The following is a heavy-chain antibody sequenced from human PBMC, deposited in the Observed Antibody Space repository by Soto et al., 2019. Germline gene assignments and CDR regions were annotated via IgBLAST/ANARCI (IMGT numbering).Heavy chain of an antibody. CDR2: ISSGGTTT. Sequence: SGGSLRLSCAASGFRFSDHYMTWIRQAPGKGLEWVSKISSGGTTTYYADSVKGRFTVSRDNAKNSVYLQMNSLRTEDTAVYYCAGGPFYYASAFWGQGTLVTVSS. CDR3: AGGPFYYASAF. V-gene: IGHV3-11*01. CDR1: GFRFSDHY. D-gene: IGHD3-10*01. J-gene: IGHJ4*02.